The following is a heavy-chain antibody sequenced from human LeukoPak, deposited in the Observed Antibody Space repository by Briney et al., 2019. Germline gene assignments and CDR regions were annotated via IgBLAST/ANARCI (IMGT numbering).Heavy chain of an antibody. CDR2: MNPNSGNT. J-gene: IGHJ6*03. CDR3: ARGYWSSGWSSYYYMDV. D-gene: IGHD6-13*01. CDR1: GYTFTSHD. V-gene: IGHV1-8*01. Sequence: GASVTVSCKASGYTFTSHDINWVRQATGQGLEWMGWMNPNSGNTGYAQKFQGRVTMTRNTSISTVYVELNSLRSEDTAVYYCARGYWSSGWSSYYYMDVWGKGTTVTVSS.